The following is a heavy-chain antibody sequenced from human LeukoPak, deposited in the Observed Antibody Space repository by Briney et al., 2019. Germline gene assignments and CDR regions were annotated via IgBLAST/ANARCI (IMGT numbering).Heavy chain of an antibody. CDR1: GFALDDYA. CDR2: ISWDSGNS. Sequence: GGSLRLSCAASGFALDDYAMPWVRQAPGKGLEWVSSISWDSGNSVYAGSVKGRFTISRDNAKNSLYLQMNSLTPEDTALYYCIKDLRLDLHLDTFEIWGQGTMVTVSS. V-gene: IGHV3-9*01. D-gene: IGHD1-7*01. J-gene: IGHJ3*02. CDR3: IKDLRLDLHLDTFEI.